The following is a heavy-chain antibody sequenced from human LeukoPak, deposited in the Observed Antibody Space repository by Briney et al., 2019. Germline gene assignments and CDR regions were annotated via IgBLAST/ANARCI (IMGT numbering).Heavy chain of an antibody. V-gene: IGHV3-30*02. CDR2: IQYDGRNR. D-gene: IGHD6-13*01. CDR3: AKTGAGFDS. J-gene: IGHJ4*02. CDR1: GFIFSNFG. Sequence: PGGSLRLSCVASGFIFSNFGMHWVRQTPGKGLEWVSFIQYDGRNRYYADSVKGRFTISRDDSKNTLYLQMNSLSGEDTAVYYCAKTGAGFDSWGQGTLVTVSS.